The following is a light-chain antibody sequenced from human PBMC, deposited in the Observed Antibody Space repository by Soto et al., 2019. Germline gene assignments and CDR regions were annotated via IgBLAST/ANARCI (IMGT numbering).Light chain of an antibody. J-gene: IGKJ5*01. V-gene: IGKV3D-15*01. CDR3: QQYNNRPPIT. Sequence: ETLMTQSPATLSVSPGARATLYCRASQTVSSSLAWYQQRPGQAPRLLIYGASTRATGIPVRFSGSGSGTEFTLTISGLQSEDFGVYLCQQYNNRPPITFGQGTRLEIK. CDR1: QTVSSS. CDR2: GAS.